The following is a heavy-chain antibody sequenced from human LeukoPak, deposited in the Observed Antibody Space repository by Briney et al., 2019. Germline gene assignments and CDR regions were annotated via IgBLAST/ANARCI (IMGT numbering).Heavy chain of an antibody. CDR2: IKQDGSER. V-gene: IGHV3-7*01. CDR1: GFTFTNYW. Sequence: PGGSLRLSCAASGFTFTNYWMTWVRQAPGKGLEWVANIKQDGSERYYADSVKGRFTISRDNDKNSLYLQMNSLRAEDTAVYYCANSAAGDFWGQGTLVTVSS. CDR3: ANSAAGDF. J-gene: IGHJ4*02. D-gene: IGHD4-11*01.